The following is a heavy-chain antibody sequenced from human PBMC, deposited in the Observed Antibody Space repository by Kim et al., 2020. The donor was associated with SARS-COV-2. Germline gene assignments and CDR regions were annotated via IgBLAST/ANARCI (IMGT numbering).Heavy chain of an antibody. CDR3: ARGITIFGVVIKEYNWFDP. V-gene: IGHV4-31*02. J-gene: IGHJ5*02. Sequence: SRVTISVDTSKNQFSLKLSSVTAADTAVYYCARGITIFGVVIKEYNWFDPWGQGTLVTVSS. D-gene: IGHD3-3*01.